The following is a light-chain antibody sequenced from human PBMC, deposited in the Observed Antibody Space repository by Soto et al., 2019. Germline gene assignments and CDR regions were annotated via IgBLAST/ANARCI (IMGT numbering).Light chain of an antibody. J-gene: IGKJ2*01. CDR1: QSIYNY. CDR3: QQRSNWYT. Sequence: EIVLTQSPATLSLSPGQRATLSCRASQSIYNYLGWYQQKPGQAPRLLIYDASNRATGIPARFSGSGSGTDFTLTISSLEPEDFAVYYCQQRSNWYTFGQGTKLELK. CDR2: DAS. V-gene: IGKV3-11*01.